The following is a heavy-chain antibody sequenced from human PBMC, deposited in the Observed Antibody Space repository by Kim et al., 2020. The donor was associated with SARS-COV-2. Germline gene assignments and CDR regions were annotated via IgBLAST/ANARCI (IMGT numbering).Heavy chain of an antibody. Sequence: GGSLRLSCAASGFTFSSYAMHWVRQAPGKGLEWVAVIWYDGSNTYYADSVKGRFTISRDNSKHTLYLQMNSLRAEDTAVYYCARVAVITIFRGVPPRDY. CDR1: GFTFSSYA. J-gene: IGHJ4*01. V-gene: IGHV3-33*01. CDR3: ARVAVITIFRGVPPRDY. CDR2: IWYDGSNT. D-gene: IGHD3-10*01.